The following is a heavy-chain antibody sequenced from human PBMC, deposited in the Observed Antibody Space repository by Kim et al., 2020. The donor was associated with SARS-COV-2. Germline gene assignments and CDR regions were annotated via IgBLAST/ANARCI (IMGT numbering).Heavy chain of an antibody. V-gene: IGHV3-30*02. J-gene: IGHJ4*02. Sequence: SVKGRFTISRDNSKNTLYLQMNSLRAEDTAVYYCAKDTEEYSSGRSYFDYWGQGTLVTVSS. CDR3: AKDTEEYSSGRSYFDY. D-gene: IGHD6-19*01.